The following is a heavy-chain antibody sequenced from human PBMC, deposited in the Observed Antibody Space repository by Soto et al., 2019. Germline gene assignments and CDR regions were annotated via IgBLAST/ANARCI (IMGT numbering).Heavy chain of an antibody. J-gene: IGHJ4*02. CDR2: ISGSGGST. Sequence: GPLRLSCAASVFTFSSYAMSWVRQAPGKGLEWVSAISGSGGSTYYADSVKGRFTISRDNSKNTLYLQMNSLRAEDTAVYYCAKDQCSGGSCYFDYWGQGTLVTVSS. D-gene: IGHD2-15*01. CDR3: AKDQCSGGSCYFDY. V-gene: IGHV3-23*01. CDR1: VFTFSSYA.